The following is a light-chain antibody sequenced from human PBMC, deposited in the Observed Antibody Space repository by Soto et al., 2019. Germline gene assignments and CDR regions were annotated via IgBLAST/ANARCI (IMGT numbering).Light chain of an antibody. V-gene: IGLV1-47*01. CDR2: KND. CDR1: SSNLGSDY. CDR3: AAWDDSLSGVV. Sequence: QLVLTQPPSASGTPGQGVTISCSGSSSNLGSDYVYWYQQLPGTAPKLLIYKNDQRPSGVPDRFSASKSGTSASLVISGLRSEDEADYYCAAWDDSLSGVVIGGGTKVTVL. J-gene: IGLJ2*01.